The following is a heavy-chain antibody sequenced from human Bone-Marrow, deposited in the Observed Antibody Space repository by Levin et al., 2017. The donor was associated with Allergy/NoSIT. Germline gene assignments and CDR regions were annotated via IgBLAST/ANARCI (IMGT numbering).Heavy chain of an antibody. V-gene: IGHV1-69*13. CDR1: GGTSNSFD. CDR2: IIPLFGTA. CDR3: AGDGIVAATVDGYDI. J-gene: IGHJ3*02. D-gene: IGHD6-25*01. Sequence: SVKVSCKASGGTSNSFDISWVRQAPGQGLEWMGGIIPLFGTANYAPKFQGRLTITADESTRTVYMELNSLRSDDTAVYYCAGDGIVAATVDGYDIWGQGTKVTISS.